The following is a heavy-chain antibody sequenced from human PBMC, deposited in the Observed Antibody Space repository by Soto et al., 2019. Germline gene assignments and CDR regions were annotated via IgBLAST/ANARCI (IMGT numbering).Heavy chain of an antibody. Sequence: QVQLVQSGAEVKKPGASVKVSCKASGYTFSDHDINWVRQASGQGPEWLGGMNANGVGTGYAQKLQGRVTMTRDTSKMTAYMELSSLGSEDTAVYYCARVGGNWNDDYFDYWGQGTLVTVSS. V-gene: IGHV1-8*01. CDR1: GYTFSDHD. CDR2: MNANGVGT. J-gene: IGHJ4*02. CDR3: ARVGGNWNDDYFDY. D-gene: IGHD1-1*01.